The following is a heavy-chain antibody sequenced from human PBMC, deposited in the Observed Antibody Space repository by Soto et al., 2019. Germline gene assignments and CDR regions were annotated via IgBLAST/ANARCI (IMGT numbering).Heavy chain of an antibody. CDR1: SGSISSSNW. J-gene: IGHJ4*02. CDR2: IYHSGST. CDR3: ARSSPEEKQWLVYPTRYYFDY. D-gene: IGHD6-19*01. V-gene: IGHV4-4*02. Sequence: QVQLQESGPGLVKPSGTLSLTCAVSSGSISSSNWWSWVRQPPGKGLEWIGEIYHSGSTNYNPSLKSRVTISVDKSKNQFSLKLSSVTAADTAVYYCARSSPEEKQWLVYPTRYYFDYWGQGTLVTVSS.